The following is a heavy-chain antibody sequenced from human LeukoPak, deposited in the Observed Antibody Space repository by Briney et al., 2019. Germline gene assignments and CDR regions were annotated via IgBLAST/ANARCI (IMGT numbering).Heavy chain of an antibody. CDR2: ISSDGNSK. D-gene: IGHD2-2*01. CDR1: GFSFSSYS. J-gene: IGHJ4*02. Sequence: GGSLRLSCAASGFSFSSYSIHWVRQAPGKGLEWVAVISSDGNSKNFALSVKGRFAISRDNAKNSLYLQMNSLRAEDTAVYYCAAVVPAAIGWGQGTLVTVSS. CDR3: AAVVPAAIG. V-gene: IGHV3-30*09.